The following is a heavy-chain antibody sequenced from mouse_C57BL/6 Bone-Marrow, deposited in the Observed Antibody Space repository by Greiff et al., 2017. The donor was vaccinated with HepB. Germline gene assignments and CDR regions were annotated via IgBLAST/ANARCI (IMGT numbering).Heavy chain of an antibody. CDR1: GFNIKNTY. Sequence: VQLQQSVAELVRPGASVKLSCTASGFNIKNTYMHWVKQSPEQGLEWIGRIDPANGNTKYAPKFQGKATITADTSSNTAYLQLSSLTSEDTAIYYCASPDSSGYLNFDYWGQGTTLTVSS. V-gene: IGHV14-3*01. J-gene: IGHJ2*01. CDR3: ASPDSSGYLNFDY. CDR2: IDPANGNT. D-gene: IGHD3-2*02.